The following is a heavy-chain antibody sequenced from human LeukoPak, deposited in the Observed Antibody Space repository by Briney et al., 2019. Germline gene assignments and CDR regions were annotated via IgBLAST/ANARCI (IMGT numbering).Heavy chain of an antibody. CDR2: ISYDGSNK. Sequence: GGSLRLSCAASGFTFSSYAMHWVRQAPGKGLEWVAVISYDGSNKYYADSVKGRFTISRDNSKNTLYLQMNSLRAEDTAVYYCARGLLGYCSGGSCYSPFDYWGQGTLVTVSS. J-gene: IGHJ4*02. CDR1: GFTFSSYA. CDR3: ARGLLGYCSGGSCYSPFDY. D-gene: IGHD2-15*01. V-gene: IGHV3-30-3*01.